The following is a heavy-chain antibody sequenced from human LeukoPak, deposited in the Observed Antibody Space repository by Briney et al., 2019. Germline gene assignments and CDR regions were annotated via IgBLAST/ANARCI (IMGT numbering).Heavy chain of an antibody. CDR3: AKAGSGYDSPRPLYYFDY. J-gene: IGHJ4*02. CDR1: GFTLSSYA. D-gene: IGHD5-12*01. Sequence: GGSLRLPCAASGFTLSSYAMSWVRHAPRKGLEWDSAISSSGGSTYYANSVKGRFTISRDNSKNTLYLQMNSLRAEDTAVYYCAKAGSGYDSPRPLYYFDYWGQGTLVTVSS. CDR2: ISSSGGST. V-gene: IGHV3-23*01.